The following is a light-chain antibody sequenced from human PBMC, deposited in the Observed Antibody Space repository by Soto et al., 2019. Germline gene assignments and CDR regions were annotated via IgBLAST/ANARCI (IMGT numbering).Light chain of an antibody. CDR2: DAS. CDR3: QQRSSWPHT. CDR1: QSVSSY. J-gene: IGKJ2*01. Sequence: EIVLTQSPVTLSLSPGERATLSCRASQSVSSYLAWYQQKPGQAPRLLIYDASNRATVIPARFSGSGSGTDFTLTISSLEPEDFAVYYCQQRSSWPHTFGQGTKLEIK. V-gene: IGKV3-11*01.